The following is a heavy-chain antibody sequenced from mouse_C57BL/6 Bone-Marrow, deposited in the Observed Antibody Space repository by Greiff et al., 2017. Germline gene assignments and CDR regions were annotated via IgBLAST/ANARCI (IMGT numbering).Heavy chain of an antibody. V-gene: IGHV5-6*02. CDR2: ISSGGSYT. CDR3: ARRDYSYAMDY. D-gene: IGHD2-4*01. J-gene: IGHJ4*01. Sequence: EVKLVESGGDLVKPGGSLKLSCAASGFTFSSYGMSWVRQTPDKRLEWVATISSGGSYTYYPDSVKGRFTISRDNAKNTLYLQMSSLKSEDTAMXYCARRDYSYAMDYWGQGTSVTVSS. CDR1: GFTFSSYG.